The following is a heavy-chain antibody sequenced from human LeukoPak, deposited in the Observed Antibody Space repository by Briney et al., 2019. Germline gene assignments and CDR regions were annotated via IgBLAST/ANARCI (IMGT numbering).Heavy chain of an antibody. CDR3: AREGGGIYDSSGYYPGTFDD. J-gene: IGHJ4*02. CDR2: VYYRGSA. CDR1: GGSINYYY. V-gene: IGHV4-59*01. Sequence: SGTLSLTCTVSGGSINYYYWSWIRQPPGKGLEWIGFVYYRGSANYNASPKSRGTISVDTSKNQFSLKLSSVTAADTAVYYCAREGGGIYDSSGYYPGTFDDWGQGTLVTVSS. D-gene: IGHD3-22*01.